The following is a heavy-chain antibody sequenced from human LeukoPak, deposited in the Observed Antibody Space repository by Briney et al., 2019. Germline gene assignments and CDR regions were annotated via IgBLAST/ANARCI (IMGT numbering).Heavy chain of an antibody. Sequence: GASVKVSCKASGYTFTSYGISWVRQAPGQGLEWMGGIIPIFGTANYAQKFQGRVTITADESTSTAYMELSSLRSEDTAVYYCARDRRGYSYGSYYYGVDVWGQGTTVTVSS. D-gene: IGHD5-18*01. J-gene: IGHJ6*02. CDR3: ARDRRGYSYGSYYYGVDV. V-gene: IGHV1-69*13. CDR1: GYTFTSYG. CDR2: IIPIFGTA.